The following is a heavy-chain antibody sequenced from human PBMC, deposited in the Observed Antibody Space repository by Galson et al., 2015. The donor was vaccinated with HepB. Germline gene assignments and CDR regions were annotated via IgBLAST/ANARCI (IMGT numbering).Heavy chain of an antibody. D-gene: IGHD2-15*01. V-gene: IGHV1-18*01. Sequence: SVKVSCKASGYTFSTYSIAWVRQAPGKGLEWMGWISAYDGSTNYAQKFQGRVTMTTETSTTTAYMELRSLRSDDTAVYYCARGGFVAVVTATLNNWFDPWGQGTLVTVSS. CDR3: ARGGFVAVVTATLNNWFDP. J-gene: IGHJ5*02. CDR1: GYTFSTYS. CDR2: ISAYDGST.